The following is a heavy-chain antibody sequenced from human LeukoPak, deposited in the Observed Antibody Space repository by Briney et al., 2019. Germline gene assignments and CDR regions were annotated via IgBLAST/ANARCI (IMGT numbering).Heavy chain of an antibody. CDR3: TIMEGSGWYVDI. D-gene: IGHD6-19*01. V-gene: IGHV3-73*01. CDR1: GFTFSGSA. Sequence: GGSLKLSCAAYGFTFSGSAMHWVRQASGKGLEWVGRINSKANSYATAYAASMKGRFTISRDDSKNTAYLQMNSLKTEDTAVYSCTIMEGSGWYVDIWGQGTMVTVSS. CDR2: INSKANSYAT. J-gene: IGHJ3*02.